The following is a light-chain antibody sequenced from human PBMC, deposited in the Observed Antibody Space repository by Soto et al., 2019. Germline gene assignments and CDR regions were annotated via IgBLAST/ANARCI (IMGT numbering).Light chain of an antibody. Sequence: DIQLTQSPSSLSASVGDRVTITCRVSQGISSYLNWYRQKPGKVPKFLIYKASTLKSGVPSRFSGSGSGTEFTLTISSLQPDDFATYYCQHYNSYSEAFGQGTKVDI. V-gene: IGKV1-5*03. CDR2: KAS. CDR1: QGISSY. CDR3: QHYNSYSEA. J-gene: IGKJ1*01.